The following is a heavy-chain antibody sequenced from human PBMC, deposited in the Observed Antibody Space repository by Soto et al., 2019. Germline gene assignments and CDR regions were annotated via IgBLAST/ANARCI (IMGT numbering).Heavy chain of an antibody. Sequence: QVQLVESGGGLVKPGGSLRLSCAASGFTFSDYHMSWIRQAPGKGLECVSYISTSGSTTYYADSVKGRFTISRDNAKNSLYLQMNSLRAEDTAVYYCASLFMVNGGNSGFDYWGQGPLVTVSS. CDR2: ISTSGSTT. CDR3: ASLFMVNGGNSGFDY. V-gene: IGHV3-11*01. J-gene: IGHJ4*02. CDR1: GFTFSDYH. D-gene: IGHD2-21*02.